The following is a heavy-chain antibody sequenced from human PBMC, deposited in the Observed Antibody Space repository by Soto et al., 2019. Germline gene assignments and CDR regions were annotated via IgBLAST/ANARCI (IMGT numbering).Heavy chain of an antibody. D-gene: IGHD4-17*01. Sequence: SVKVSCKASGYTFTGYYMHWVRQAPGQGLEWMGGIIPIFGTANYAQKFQGRVTITADESTSTAYMELSSLRSEDTAVYYCARVREVDYGGNTRLYYFDYWGQGTLVTVSS. CDR1: GYTFTGYY. J-gene: IGHJ4*02. CDR2: IIPIFGTA. V-gene: IGHV1-69*13. CDR3: ARVREVDYGGNTRLYYFDY.